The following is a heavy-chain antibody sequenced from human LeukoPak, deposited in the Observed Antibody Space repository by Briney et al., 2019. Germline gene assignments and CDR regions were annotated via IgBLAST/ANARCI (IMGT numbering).Heavy chain of an antibody. CDR1: GFTFSTYD. V-gene: IGHV3-13*04. J-gene: IGHJ3*01. Sequence: GGSLRLSCAASGFTFSTYDMHWVRQATGKGLEWVSGINPAGDTYYPGSVKGRFTISREDAKNSFYLQMNSLRAGDTAVYYCARDIQLSTWGLGTMVTVSS. D-gene: IGHD5-24*01. CDR3: ARDIQLST. CDR2: INPAGDT.